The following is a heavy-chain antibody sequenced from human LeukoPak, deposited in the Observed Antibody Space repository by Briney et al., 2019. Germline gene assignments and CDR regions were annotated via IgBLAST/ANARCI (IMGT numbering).Heavy chain of an antibody. CDR2: INPSGGST. Sequence: WASVKVSCKASGYTFTSYGISWVRQAPGQGLEWMGIINPSGGSTSYAQKLQGRVTMTTDTSTSTAYMELRSLRSDDTAVYYCARTRGWFVVVVAAKGGWFDPWGQGTLVTVSS. J-gene: IGHJ5*02. D-gene: IGHD2-15*01. V-gene: IGHV1-18*01. CDR1: GYTFTSYG. CDR3: ARTRGWFVVVVAAKGGWFDP.